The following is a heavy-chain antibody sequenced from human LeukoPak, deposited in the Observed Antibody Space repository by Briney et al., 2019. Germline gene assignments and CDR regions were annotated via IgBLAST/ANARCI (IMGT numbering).Heavy chain of an antibody. Sequence: PGGSLRLSCAASGFTFSSYGMHWVRQAPGKGLEWVAVIWYDGSKRYYADSAMGRFIISRDSSKNTLYLQMNSLRAEDTAVYYCARDLGWDIVVVPAAGYYYGMDVWGQGTTVTVSS. V-gene: IGHV3-33*01. CDR2: IWYDGSKR. D-gene: IGHD2-2*01. CDR1: GFTFSSYG. J-gene: IGHJ6*02. CDR3: ARDLGWDIVVVPAAGYYYGMDV.